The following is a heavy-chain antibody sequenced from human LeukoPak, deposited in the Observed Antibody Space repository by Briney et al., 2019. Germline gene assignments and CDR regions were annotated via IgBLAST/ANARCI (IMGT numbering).Heavy chain of an antibody. D-gene: IGHD2/OR15-2a*01. J-gene: IGHJ4*02. V-gene: IGHV3-23*01. CDR3: AKRGEYSTMAAFDY. CDR1: GFTFSSYA. Sequence: GGSLRLSCAASGFTFSSYAMSWVRQAPGKGLEWVSGTSASGGSTYYADSVKGRFTISRDNSKNTLYLQMNSLRAEDTALYYCAKRGEYSTMAAFDYWGQGTLAAVSS. CDR2: TSASGGST.